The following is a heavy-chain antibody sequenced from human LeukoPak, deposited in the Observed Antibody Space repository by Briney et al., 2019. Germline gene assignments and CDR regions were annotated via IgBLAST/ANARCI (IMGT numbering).Heavy chain of an antibody. CDR1: GFTFSTYW. CDR2: IKQDGTDK. CDR3: AREKLDTRGYVDY. V-gene: IGHV3-7*01. J-gene: IGHJ4*02. D-gene: IGHD3-22*01. Sequence: GGSLRLSCAGSGFTFSTYWMSWDRQAPGKGLDWVANIKQDGTDKYYVDSVKGRFTISRDNAKNLLYLQMNSLRAEDTAVYYCAREKLDTRGYVDYWGQGTLVTVSS.